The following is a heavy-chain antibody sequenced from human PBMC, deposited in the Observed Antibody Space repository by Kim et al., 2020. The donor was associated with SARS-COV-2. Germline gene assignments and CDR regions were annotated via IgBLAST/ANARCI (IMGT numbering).Heavy chain of an antibody. CDR1: GGSFSGYY. D-gene: IGHD3-9*01. CDR2: INHSGST. V-gene: IGHV4-34*01. J-gene: IGHJ6*01. Sequence: SETLSLTCAVYGGSFSGYYWSWIRQPPGKGLEWIGEINHSGSTNYNPSLKSRVTISVDTSKNQFSLKLSSVTAADTAVYYCARGADYDILTGYLGMDVWGQGNKVTVSS. CDR3: ARGADYDILTGYLGMDV.